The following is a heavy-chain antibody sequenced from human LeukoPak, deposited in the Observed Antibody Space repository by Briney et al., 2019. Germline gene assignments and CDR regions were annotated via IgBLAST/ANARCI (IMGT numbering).Heavy chain of an antibody. Sequence: SETLSLTCSVFADSMNNYYWTWIRQPPGKGLEWVGNMHPGGTTKFHPSLEGRVTMSIDTSNKQFSLRLRSVTAADTATYYCAKTGSLFGRFLDHWGPGALVVVSS. D-gene: IGHD3-10*02. CDR1: ADSMNNYY. CDR2: MHPGGTT. CDR3: AKTGSLFGRFLDH. J-gene: IGHJ4*02. V-gene: IGHV4-59*01.